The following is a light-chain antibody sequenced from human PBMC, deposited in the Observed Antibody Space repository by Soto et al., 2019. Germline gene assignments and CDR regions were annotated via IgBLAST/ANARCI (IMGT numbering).Light chain of an antibody. Sequence: DIQMTQSPCSLSASVGDRVTITCRASQSISNYLSWYQQIPRKAPKLLIYAASTLRSGVSSRFSGSGSGTDFTLTISSLQPEDFATYYCQQSYSTPWTFGQGTKVEIK. CDR2: AAS. V-gene: IGKV1-39*01. J-gene: IGKJ1*01. CDR3: QQSYSTPWT. CDR1: QSISNY.